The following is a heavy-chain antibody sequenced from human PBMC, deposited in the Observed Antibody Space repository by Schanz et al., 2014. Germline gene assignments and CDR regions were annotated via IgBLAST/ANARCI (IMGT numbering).Heavy chain of an antibody. Sequence: QVQLQESGPGLVKPSQTLSLTCTVSGGSISSGGYYWSWIRQPPGKGLEWIESIYYSGSTYYNPSFKSRDTTSVDTSKNHFSLKRSSVTAADTAVYYCARQFYDILTGYWFPYYFDYWGQGTLVTVSS. CDR1: GGSISSGGYY. CDR3: ARQFYDILTGYWFPYYFDY. CDR2: IYYSGST. J-gene: IGHJ4*02. V-gene: IGHV4-39*01. D-gene: IGHD3-9*01.